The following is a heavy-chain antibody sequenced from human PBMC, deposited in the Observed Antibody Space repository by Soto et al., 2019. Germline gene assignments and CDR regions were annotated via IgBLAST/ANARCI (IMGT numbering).Heavy chain of an antibody. Sequence: SETLSLTCTVSGGSISSGGYYWSWIRQHPGKGLEWIGYIYYSGSTYYNPSLKSRVTISVDTSKNQFSLKLSSVTAADTAVYYCARELSPNDYGDRSSVSYYYMDVWGKGTTVTVSS. CDR1: GGSISSGGYY. J-gene: IGHJ6*03. CDR2: IYYSGST. V-gene: IGHV4-31*03. CDR3: ARELSPNDYGDRSSVSYYYMDV. D-gene: IGHD4-17*01.